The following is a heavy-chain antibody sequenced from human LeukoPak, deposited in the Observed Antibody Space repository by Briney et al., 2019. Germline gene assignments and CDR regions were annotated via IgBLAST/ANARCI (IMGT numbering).Heavy chain of an antibody. J-gene: IGHJ4*02. V-gene: IGHV1-69*06. CDR1: GGTFSSYG. Sequence: SVKVSCKASGGTFSSYGISWVRQAPGQGLEWMGGIIPIFGTANYAQKFQGRVTITADKSTSTAYMELRSLRSDDTAVYYCARGFPPRRNYDSSGYYSYYFDHWGQGTLVTVSS. CDR2: IIPIFGTA. CDR3: ARGFPPRRNYDSSGYYSYYFDH. D-gene: IGHD3-22*01.